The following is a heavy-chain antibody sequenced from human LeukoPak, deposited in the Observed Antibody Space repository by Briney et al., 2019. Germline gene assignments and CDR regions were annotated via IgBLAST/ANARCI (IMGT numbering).Heavy chain of an antibody. J-gene: IGHJ4*02. Sequence: GSSVKVSCKASGGTFSSYAISWVRQAPGQGLEWMGRIIPIFGTANYAQKFQGRVTITTDESTSTAYMELSSLRSEDTAVYYCASGPLRLRSWFYWGQGTLVTVSS. D-gene: IGHD5-12*01. V-gene: IGHV1-69*05. CDR3: ASGPLRLRSWFY. CDR2: IIPIFGTA. CDR1: GGTFSSYA.